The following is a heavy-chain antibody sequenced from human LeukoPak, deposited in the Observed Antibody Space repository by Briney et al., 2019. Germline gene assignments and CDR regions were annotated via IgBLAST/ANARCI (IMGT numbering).Heavy chain of an antibody. V-gene: IGHV4-59*01. CDR2: IYYSGST. CDR3: AGDLDGYSPYYFDY. D-gene: IGHD3-22*01. CDR1: GGSISSYY. J-gene: IGHJ4*02. Sequence: SETLSLTCTVSGGSISSYYWSWIRQPPGKGLEWIGYIYYSGSTNYNPSLKSRVTISVDTSKNQFSLKLSSVTAAHTAVYYCAGDLDGYSPYYFDYWGQGTLVTVSS.